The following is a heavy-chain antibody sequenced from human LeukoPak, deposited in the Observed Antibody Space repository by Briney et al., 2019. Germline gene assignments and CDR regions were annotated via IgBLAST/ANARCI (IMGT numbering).Heavy chain of an antibody. J-gene: IGHJ5*02. Sequence: ASAKVSCKASGYTFTGHYMHWVRQAPGQGLEWMGWINPNSGGTNYAQKFQGRVTMTRDTSISTAYMELSRLRSDDTAVYYCAGGITIFGVVITQYWFDPWGQGTLVTVSS. CDR1: GYTFTGHY. CDR3: AGGITIFGVVITQYWFDP. D-gene: IGHD3-3*01. CDR2: INPNSGGT. V-gene: IGHV1-2*02.